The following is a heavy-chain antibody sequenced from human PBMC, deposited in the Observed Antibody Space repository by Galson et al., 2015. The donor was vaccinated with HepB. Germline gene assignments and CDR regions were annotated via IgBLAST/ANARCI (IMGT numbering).Heavy chain of an antibody. CDR1: GFTFSSYA. V-gene: IGHV3-30*04. CDR3: ARGSGPIYTSSWPY. J-gene: IGHJ4*02. Sequence: SLRLSCAASGFTFSSYAMHWVRQAPGKGLEWVAVISYDGSNKYYADSVKGQFTISRDNSKNTLYLQINSLRPDDTAVYYCARGSGPIYTSSWPYWGQGTLVTVSS. D-gene: IGHD6-13*01. CDR2: ISYDGSNK.